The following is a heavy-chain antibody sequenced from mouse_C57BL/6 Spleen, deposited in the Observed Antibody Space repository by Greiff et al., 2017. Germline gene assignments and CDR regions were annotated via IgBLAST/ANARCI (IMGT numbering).Heavy chain of an antibody. Sequence: EVKLVESGAELVRPGASVKLSCTASGFNIKDDYMHWVKQRPEQGLEWIGWIDPENGDTEYASKFQGKATITADTSSNTAYLQLSSLTSEDTAVYYCTTGDYGSQFAYWGQGTLVTVSA. CDR1: GFNIKDDY. J-gene: IGHJ3*01. CDR2: IDPENGDT. CDR3: TTGDYGSQFAY. D-gene: IGHD1-1*01. V-gene: IGHV14-4*01.